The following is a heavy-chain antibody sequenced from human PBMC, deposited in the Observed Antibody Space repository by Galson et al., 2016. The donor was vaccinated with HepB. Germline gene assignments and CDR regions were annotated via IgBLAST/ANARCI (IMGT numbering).Heavy chain of an antibody. Sequence: SLRLSCAGSGFTFGDYSFNWFRQAPGKGLEWVGFIRSKAYGETAEYAASVKDRFTISRDDSKSVAYLQVNSLKAGDTAIYYCSRLAFCGADCYTGFYYGMDVWGQGTTVTVSS. V-gene: IGHV3-49*03. CDR1: GFTFGDYS. J-gene: IGHJ6*02. D-gene: IGHD2-21*01. CDR2: IRSKAYGETA. CDR3: SRLAFCGADCYTGFYYGMDV.